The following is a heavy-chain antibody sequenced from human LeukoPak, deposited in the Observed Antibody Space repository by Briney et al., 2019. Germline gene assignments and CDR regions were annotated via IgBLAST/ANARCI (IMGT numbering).Heavy chain of an antibody. CDR3: TTSSGGSCYSVGCFDF. J-gene: IGHJ4*02. CDR1: GFTFNNAW. V-gene: IGHV3-15*01. Sequence: GGSLRLSCSVSGFTFNNAWMSWVRQAPGKGLEWVGRIKSKIDGGTIEYAAPVKGRFTVSRDDSENTLYLQMNSLRNEDTGVYYCTTSSGGSCYSVGCFDFWGQGTLVTVSS. D-gene: IGHD2-15*01. CDR2: IKSKIDGGTI.